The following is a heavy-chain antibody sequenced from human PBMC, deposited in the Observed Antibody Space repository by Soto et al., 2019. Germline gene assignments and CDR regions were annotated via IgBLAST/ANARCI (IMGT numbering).Heavy chain of an antibody. V-gene: IGHV4-61*01. D-gene: IGHD3-9*01. Sequence: SETLSLTCSVSGGFVSSGNYHWSWIRQSPGKGLEWIAYISYGGITDYNPSLESRVTMSLDTSTNQFSMSLTSVTAADTAIYYCARLLDSPVFDYWGRGTPVTVSS. CDR1: GGFVSSGNYH. CDR3: ARLLDSPVFDY. J-gene: IGHJ4*02. CDR2: ISYGGIT.